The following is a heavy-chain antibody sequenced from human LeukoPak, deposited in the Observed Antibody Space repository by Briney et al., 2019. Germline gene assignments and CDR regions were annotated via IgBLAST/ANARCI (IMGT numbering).Heavy chain of an antibody. Sequence: PSETLSLTCTVSGGSISSGDYYWSWIRQPPGKGLEWIGYIYYSGSTYHNPSLKSRVTISVDTSKNQFSLKLSSVTAADTAVYYCASQPSVTTGFWYYYGMDVWGQGTTVTVSS. J-gene: IGHJ6*02. V-gene: IGHV4-30-4*01. CDR2: IYYSGST. D-gene: IGHD4-17*01. CDR1: GGSISSGDYY. CDR3: ASQPSVTTGFWYYYGMDV.